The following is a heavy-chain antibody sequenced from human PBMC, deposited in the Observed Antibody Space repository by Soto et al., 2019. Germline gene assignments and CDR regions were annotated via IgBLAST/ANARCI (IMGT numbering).Heavy chain of an antibody. CDR3: AKDPYYDLWSGYYYMDV. Sequence: WGSLRLSCAASGFTFSRYAMSWVRQAPGKGLEWVSAISGSGGSTYYADSVKGRLTISRDNSKNTLYLQMNSLRAEDTAVYYCAKDPYYDLWSGYYYMDVWGKGTTVTVSS. J-gene: IGHJ6*03. CDR1: GFTFSRYA. D-gene: IGHD3-3*01. CDR2: ISGSGGST. V-gene: IGHV3-23*01.